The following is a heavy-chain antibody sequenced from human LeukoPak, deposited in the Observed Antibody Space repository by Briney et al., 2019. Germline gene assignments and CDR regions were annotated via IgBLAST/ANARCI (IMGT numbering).Heavy chain of an antibody. V-gene: IGHV3-23*01. D-gene: IGHD2-15*01. CDR3: AKSALLGYCSGGSCGYFDY. J-gene: IGHJ4*02. CDR2: ISGSGGST. CDR1: GFTFSSYA. Sequence: GGSLRLSCAVSGFTFSSYAMSWVRQAPGKGLEWVSAISGSGGSTYYADSVKGRFTISRDNSKNTLYLQMNSLRAEDTAVYYCAKSALLGYCSGGSCGYFDYWGQGTLVSVSS.